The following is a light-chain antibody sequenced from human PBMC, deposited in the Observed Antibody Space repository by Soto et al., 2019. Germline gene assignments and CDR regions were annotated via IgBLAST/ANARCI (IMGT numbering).Light chain of an antibody. CDR3: SSYAGSNRGVV. V-gene: IGLV2-8*01. CDR2: EVS. CDR1: SSDVGAFNF. Sequence: QSVLTQPPSASGSPGQSVTISCTGTSSDVGAFNFVSWYQQPPGKAPKLVIYEVSKLPSGVPARFSGSKSGETASLTVSGLQPEDEADYYCSSYAGSNRGVVFGGGTKLTVL. J-gene: IGLJ2*01.